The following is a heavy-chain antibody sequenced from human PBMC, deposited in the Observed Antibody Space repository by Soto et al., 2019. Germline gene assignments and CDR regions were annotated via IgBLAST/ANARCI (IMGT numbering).Heavy chain of an antibody. V-gene: IGHV1-69*01. D-gene: IGHD6-19*01. Sequence: QVQLVQSGAEVKKPGSSVKVSCKASGGTFSSYAISWVRQAPGQGLEWMGGIIPIFGTANYAQKCQGRVTITADESTSTAYMELSSLRSEDTAVYYCAGSQWLGREGRAAGDYYYGMHVWGQGTTVTVSS. CDR1: GGTFSSYA. CDR2: IIPIFGTA. CDR3: AGSQWLGREGRAAGDYYYGMHV. J-gene: IGHJ6*02.